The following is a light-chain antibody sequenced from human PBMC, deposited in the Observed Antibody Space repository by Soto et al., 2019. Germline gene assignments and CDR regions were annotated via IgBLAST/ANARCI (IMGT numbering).Light chain of an antibody. CDR1: SSDVGDYNY. J-gene: IGLJ3*02. V-gene: IGLV2-8*01. Sequence: QSALTQPPSVSGSPGQSVTISCTGTSSDVGDYNYVSWYQQHPGKAPKLMIYEVSKRPSGVPDRFSGSKSGNTASLTVSGLQAEDEADYYCSSYAGSNNHWVFGGGTQLTVL. CDR3: SSYAGSNNHWV. CDR2: EVS.